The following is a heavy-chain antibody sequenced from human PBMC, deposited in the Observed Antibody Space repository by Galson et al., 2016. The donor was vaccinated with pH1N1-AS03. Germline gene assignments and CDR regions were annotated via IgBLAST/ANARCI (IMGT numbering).Heavy chain of an antibody. CDR1: GYSFTNYW. CDR2: IYPGDSYT. D-gene: IGHD5/OR15-5a*01. Sequence: QSGAEVKKPGESLKISCKGSGYSFTNYWIGWVRQMPGKGLEWMGIIYPGDSYTRYSPSFQGQVTISSDQSITTAYLQWSNLMASDNSMYYCARHRLSVTHSFSTRGIDVWGKGTTVTVSS. CDR3: ARHRLSVTHSFSTRGIDV. J-gene: IGHJ6*04. V-gene: IGHV5-51*01.